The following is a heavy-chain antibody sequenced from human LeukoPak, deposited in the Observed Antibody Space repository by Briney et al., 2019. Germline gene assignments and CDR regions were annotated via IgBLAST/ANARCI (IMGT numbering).Heavy chain of an antibody. Sequence: GGSLRLSCAASGFTFSSYGMHWVRQAPGKGLEWVSAISGSDGTTYYADSVKGRFTISRDNSKNTLSLQMNSLRAEDTAVYYCAKVGNWRYGHHDYWGQGTLVTVSS. D-gene: IGHD1-1*01. J-gene: IGHJ4*02. CDR1: GFTFSSYG. CDR3: AKVGNWRYGHHDY. V-gene: IGHV3-23*01. CDR2: ISGSDGTT.